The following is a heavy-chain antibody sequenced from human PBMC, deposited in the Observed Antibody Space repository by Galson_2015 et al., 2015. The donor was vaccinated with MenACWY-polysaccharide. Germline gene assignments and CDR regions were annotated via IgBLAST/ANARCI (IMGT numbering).Heavy chain of an antibody. J-gene: IGHJ6*03. CDR1: GLRFGSYG. CDR3: ATIRGSAPNDYMDV. Sequence: SLRLSCAASGLRFGSYGMQWVRQAPGKGLEWVALIWYDGSNKYYSEPVKGRFAISRDNSKNTLYLQMNSLRVEDTAVYYCATIRGSAPNDYMDVWGKGTPVTVSS. CDR2: IWYDGSNK. D-gene: IGHD5-12*01. V-gene: IGHV3-33*03.